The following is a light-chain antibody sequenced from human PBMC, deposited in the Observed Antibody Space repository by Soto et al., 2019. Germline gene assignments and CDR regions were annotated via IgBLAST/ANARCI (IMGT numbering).Light chain of an antibody. J-gene: IGLJ1*01. CDR3: SSITRRFTFV. CDR2: EVT. Sequence: QSGLTQPASVSGSPGQSIDISCTGTRSDVGAYNYVSWYQQHPGKAPKLMISEVTNRPSGVSDRFSGSKSGNTASLTISGLQAEDEPDYYCSSITRRFTFVFGTGAQVTV. CDR1: RSDVGAYNY. V-gene: IGLV2-14*01.